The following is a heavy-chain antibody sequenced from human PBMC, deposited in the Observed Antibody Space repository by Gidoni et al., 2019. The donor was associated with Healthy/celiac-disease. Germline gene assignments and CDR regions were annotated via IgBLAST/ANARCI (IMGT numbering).Heavy chain of an antibody. D-gene: IGHD5-12*01. V-gene: IGHV2-5*02. CDR2: IYWDDDK. CDR3: AHRRGYSGYDSGDWFDP. CDR1: GFSLSTSGVG. J-gene: IGHJ5*02. Sequence: QITLKESGPTLVKHTQTLTLTCTFSGFSLSTSGVGVGWIRQPPGKALEWLALIYWDDDKRYSPSLKSRLTITKDTSKNQVVLTMTNMDPVDTATYYCAHRRGYSGYDSGDWFDPWGQGTLVTVSS.